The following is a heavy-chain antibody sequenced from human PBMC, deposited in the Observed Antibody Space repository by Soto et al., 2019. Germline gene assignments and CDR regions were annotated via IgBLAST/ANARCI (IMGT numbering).Heavy chain of an antibody. D-gene: IGHD3-3*01. J-gene: IGHJ5*02. CDR2: ISSSSSYI. Sequence: GGSLRLSCAASGFTFSSYSMNWVRQAPGKGLEWVSSISSSSSYIYYADSVKGRFTISRDNAKNSLYLQMNSLRAEDTAVYYCAPNWYYVFWIVSLPPHNCSDPWGKGPLVTLS. V-gene: IGHV3-21*01. CDR3: APNWYYVFWIVSLPPHNCSDP. CDR1: GFTFSSYS.